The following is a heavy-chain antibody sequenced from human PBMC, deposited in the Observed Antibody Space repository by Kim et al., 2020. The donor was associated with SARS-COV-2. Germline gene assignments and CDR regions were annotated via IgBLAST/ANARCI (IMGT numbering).Heavy chain of an antibody. CDR2: INAGNSDA. V-gene: IGHV1-3*01. J-gene: IGHJ4*02. D-gene: IGHD5-12*01. CDR3: AKEPSGYDFPFDY. Sequence: ASVKVSCKASGYIFIDYGMHWMRQAPGQSLEWMGCINAGNSDAKYSQKFQGRVTITRDTSASTGYMELSSLTSEDTAVYYCAKEPSGYDFPFDYWGQGTLVTVSS. CDR1: GYIFIDYG.